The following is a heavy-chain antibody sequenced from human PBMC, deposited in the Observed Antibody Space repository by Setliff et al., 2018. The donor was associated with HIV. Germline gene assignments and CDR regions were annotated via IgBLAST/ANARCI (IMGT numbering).Heavy chain of an antibody. CDR1: GGSISSSTYY. CDR3: ARRGRDGVFIMFATGFDP. Sequence: PSETLSLTCSVSGGSISSSTYYWGWIRQPPGKGLEWIGDIFYTGSTYYNPSLKSRVAISVDTSENQFSLKLISVTAADTAVYYCARRGRDGVFIMFATGFDPWGQGALVTVSS. D-gene: IGHD2-8*01. CDR2: IFYTGST. V-gene: IGHV4-39*01. J-gene: IGHJ5*02.